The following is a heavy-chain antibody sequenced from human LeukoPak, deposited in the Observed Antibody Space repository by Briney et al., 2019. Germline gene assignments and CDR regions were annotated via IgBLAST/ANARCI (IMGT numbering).Heavy chain of an antibody. J-gene: IGHJ4*02. D-gene: IGHD6-19*01. CDR1: GGSISSYY. CDR2: IYYNGRT. CDR3: ARQSRGIAVAGLDY. Sequence: SETLSLTCTVSGGSISSYYWTWIRQPPGKGLEWIGYIYYNGRTNYNPSLKSQVTISVDTSKNQFSLKLNSVTAADTAVYYCARQSRGIAVAGLDYWGQGTLVTVSS. V-gene: IGHV4-59*08.